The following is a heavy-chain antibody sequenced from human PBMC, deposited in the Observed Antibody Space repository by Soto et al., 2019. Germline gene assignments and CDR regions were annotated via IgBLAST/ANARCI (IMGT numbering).Heavy chain of an antibody. CDR1: GFTFSSYG. Sequence: GGSLRLSYAASGFTFSSYGVHWVRQAPGKGLEWVAVIWYDGSNKYYADSVKGRFTISRDNSKNALYLQMNSLRAEDTAVYYCARVYYGSGSYYKFRYYYYGMDVWGQGTTVTVSS. D-gene: IGHD3-10*01. V-gene: IGHV3-33*01. J-gene: IGHJ6*02. CDR2: IWYDGSNK. CDR3: ARVYYGSGSYYKFRYYYYGMDV.